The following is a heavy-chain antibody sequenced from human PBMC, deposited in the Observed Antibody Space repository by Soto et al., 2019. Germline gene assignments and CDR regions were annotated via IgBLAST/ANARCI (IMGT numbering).Heavy chain of an antibody. CDR3: ARDRIVVVPAARRPRGWCDP. CDR1: GYTFTGYY. J-gene: IGHJ5*02. D-gene: IGHD2-2*01. CDR2: INPNIGGT. Sequence: VQLVQSGAEVTKPGASVKVSGKASGYTFTGYYMHWVRQAPGQGLEWMGWINPNIGGTNYAQKFQSRVTMTRETTISTGYMELSRLRSDDTAVYYCARDRIVVVPAARRPRGWCDPRGQGTLGTVSS. V-gene: IGHV1-2*02.